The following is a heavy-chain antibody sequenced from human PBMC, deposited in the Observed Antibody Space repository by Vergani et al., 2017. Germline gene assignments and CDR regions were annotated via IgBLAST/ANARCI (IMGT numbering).Heavy chain of an antibody. J-gene: IGHJ5*02. D-gene: IGHD2-2*01. Sequence: EVQLVQSGAEVKKPGATVKISCKVSGYTFTDYYMHWVQQAPGKGLEWMGLVDPEDGETIYAEKFQGRVTITADTSTDTAYMELSSLRSEDTAVYYCATLAVVVPAAINPHPFDPWGQGTLVTGAS. V-gene: IGHV1-69-2*01. CDR2: VDPEDGET. CDR1: GYTFTDYY. CDR3: ATLAVVVPAAINPHPFDP.